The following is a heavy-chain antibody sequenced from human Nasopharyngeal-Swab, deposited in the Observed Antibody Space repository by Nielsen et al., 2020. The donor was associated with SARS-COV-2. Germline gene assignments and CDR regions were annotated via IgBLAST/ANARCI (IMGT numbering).Heavy chain of an antibody. D-gene: IGHD1-26*01. CDR3: ARDAGHWDFGY. Sequence: GESLKISCAASGFTFSSYAMHWVRQAPGKGLEWVAVISYDGSNKYYADSVKGRFTISRDNSKNTLYLQMNSLRAEDKAVYYCARDAGHWDFGYWGQGTLVTVSS. V-gene: IGHV3-30*04. CDR2: ISYDGSNK. J-gene: IGHJ4*02. CDR1: GFTFSSYA.